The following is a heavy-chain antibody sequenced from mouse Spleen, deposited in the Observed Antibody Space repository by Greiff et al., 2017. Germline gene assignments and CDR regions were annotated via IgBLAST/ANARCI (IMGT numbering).Heavy chain of an antibody. Sequence: EVQLQQSGAELVRPGASVKLSCTASGFNIKDDYMHWVKQRPEQGLEWIGWIDPENGDTEYASKFQGKATITADTSSNTAYLQLSSLTSEDTAVYYCTHLLITTANYFDYWGQGTTLTVSS. CDR1: GFNIKDDY. CDR3: THLLITTANYFDY. D-gene: IGHD1-2*01. CDR2: IDPENGDT. J-gene: IGHJ2*01. V-gene: IGHV14-4*01.